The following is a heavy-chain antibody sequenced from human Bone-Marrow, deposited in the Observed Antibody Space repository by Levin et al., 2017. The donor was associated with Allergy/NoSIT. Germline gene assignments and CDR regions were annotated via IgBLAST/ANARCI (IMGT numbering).Heavy chain of an antibody. V-gene: IGHV3-23*01. CDR2: ISNSGGST. Sequence: AGGSLRLSCATSGFTFNSYGMSWVRQAPGKGLEWVSGISNSGGSTYYADSVKGRFTIPRDNSKNTVYLQMSSLRVEDRAVYYCAPSSGWAAKDYFDYWGQGTLVTVSS. D-gene: IGHD6-19*01. CDR3: APSSGWAAKDYFDY. CDR1: GFTFNSYG. J-gene: IGHJ4*02.